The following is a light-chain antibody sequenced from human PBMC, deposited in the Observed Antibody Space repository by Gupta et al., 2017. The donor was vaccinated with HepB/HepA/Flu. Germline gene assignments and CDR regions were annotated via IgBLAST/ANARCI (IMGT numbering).Light chain of an antibody. J-gene: IGLJ2*01. V-gene: IGLV1-40*01. CDR3: EYYDSTRSGADVV. CDR1: SSNIGAGYD. Sequence: QSVLTLPPSLSGAPGHRVTIACTGSSSNIGAGYDVHWYQQLPGTAPKHLNYGNSNRRQGGSDRSAGSKSGKSASMAITGLPAEDEDEYYCEYYDSTRSGADVVFGGGTKLTVL. CDR2: GNS.